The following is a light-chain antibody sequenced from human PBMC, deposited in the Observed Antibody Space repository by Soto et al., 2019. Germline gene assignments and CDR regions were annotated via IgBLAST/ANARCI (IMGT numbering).Light chain of an antibody. J-gene: IGKJ5*01. CDR2: GAS. Sequence: EIVSTQSPGTLSLSPGERATLSCRASQSVSSSYLAWYQQKPGQPPRLLIYGASSRATGIPDRFSGSGSGTDFTLTISRLEPEDFAVFYCQHYDSLPITFGQGTRLETK. V-gene: IGKV3-20*01. CDR3: QHYDSLPIT. CDR1: QSVSSSY.